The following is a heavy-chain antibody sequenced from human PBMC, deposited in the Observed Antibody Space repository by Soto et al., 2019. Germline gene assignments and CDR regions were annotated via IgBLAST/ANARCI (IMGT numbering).Heavy chain of an antibody. Sequence: EVQLVESGGGLVQPGGSLRLSCAASGFTFSNYWMRWVRQAPGKGLEWVANIKQDGRERNYVDSVKGRFTISRDNAKNSLYLQLNSLRAEDTAVYYCARAGSENDYWGQGTLVTVSS. V-gene: IGHV3-7*05. CDR1: GFTFSNYW. CDR2: IKQDGRER. J-gene: IGHJ4*02. D-gene: IGHD3-10*01. CDR3: ARAGSENDY.